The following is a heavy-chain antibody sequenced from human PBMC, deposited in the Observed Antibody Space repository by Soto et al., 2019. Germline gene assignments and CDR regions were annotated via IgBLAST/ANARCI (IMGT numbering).Heavy chain of an antibody. J-gene: IGHJ6*02. D-gene: IGHD5-12*01. V-gene: IGHV3-33*01. Sequence: QVQLVESGGGVVQPGRSLRLSCAASGFTFSSYGMHWVRQAPGKGLEWVAVIWYDGSNKYYADSVKGRFTISRDNSKNTLYLHMHSLRAEDTAVYYCAYLGGYNSPYYYYGMDVWGQGTTVTVSS. CDR1: GFTFSSYG. CDR2: IWYDGSNK. CDR3: AYLGGYNSPYYYYGMDV.